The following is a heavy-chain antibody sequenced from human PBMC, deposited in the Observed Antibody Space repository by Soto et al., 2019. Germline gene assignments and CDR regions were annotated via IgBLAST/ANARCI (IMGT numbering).Heavy chain of an antibody. D-gene: IGHD5-18*01. CDR1: GYTFTSYA. Sequence: ASVKVSCKASGYTFTSYAMHWVRQAPGQRLEWMGWINAGNGNTKYSQKFQGWVTMTRDTSITTAYMELSRLRSDDTAIYYCSRGRGYSDYWGQGTLVTVSS. CDR2: INAGNGNT. CDR3: SRGRGYSDY. V-gene: IGHV1-3*01. J-gene: IGHJ4*02.